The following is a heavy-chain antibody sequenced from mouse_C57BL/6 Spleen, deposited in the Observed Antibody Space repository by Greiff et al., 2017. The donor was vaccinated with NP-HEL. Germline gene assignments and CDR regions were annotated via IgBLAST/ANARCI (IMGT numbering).Heavy chain of an antibody. V-gene: IGHV5-4*01. CDR1: GFTFSSYA. CDR2: ISDGGSYT. Sequence: VQLKESGGGLVKPGGSLKLSCAASGFTFSSYAMSWVRQTPEKRLEWVATISDGGSYTYYPDNVKGRFTIARDNAKNNLYLQMSHLKSEDTAMYYCARAGTGTFAYWGQGTLVTVSA. CDR3: ARAGTGTFAY. D-gene: IGHD4-1*01. J-gene: IGHJ3*01.